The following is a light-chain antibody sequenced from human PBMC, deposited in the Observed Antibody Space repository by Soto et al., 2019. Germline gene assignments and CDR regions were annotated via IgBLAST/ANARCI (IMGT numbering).Light chain of an antibody. CDR1: QSISGR. CDR2: DAS. V-gene: IGKV1-5*01. CDR3: QHYTNSPWT. Sequence: DIQMTQSPSTLSASVGDSVTITCRASQSISGRLAWYQQKPGKAPKLLIYDASSLEGWVPSRFSGSGSGTEFTLTISGLQPDDFATYYCQHYTNSPWTFGQGTNVEI. J-gene: IGKJ1*01.